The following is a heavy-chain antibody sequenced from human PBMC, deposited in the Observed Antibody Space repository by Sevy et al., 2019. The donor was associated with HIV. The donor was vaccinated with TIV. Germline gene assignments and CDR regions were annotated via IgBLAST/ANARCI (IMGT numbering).Heavy chain of an antibody. CDR1: GFTFSSYA. J-gene: IGHJ4*02. CDR3: ASAVVGGNDY. D-gene: IGHD2-15*01. CDR2: ISGRSSGT. Sequence: GSLRLSCAASGFTFSSYAMNWVRQAPGKGLEWVSAISGRSSGTYYADSVKGRFTISRDNSKNTLFLQMNSLRSEDTAVYYCASAVVGGNDYWGQGTLVTVSS. V-gene: IGHV3-23*01.